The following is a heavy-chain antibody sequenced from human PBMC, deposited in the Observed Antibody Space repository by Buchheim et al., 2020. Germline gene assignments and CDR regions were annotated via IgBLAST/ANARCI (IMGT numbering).Heavy chain of an antibody. D-gene: IGHD3-22*01. CDR1: GFPFSSYG. J-gene: IGHJ2*01. CDR2: ISSDGSNK. Sequence: QVQLVESGGGVVQPGRSLRLPCAASGFPFSSYGMHWVRQAPGKGPEWVAGISSDGSNKYYADSVKGRFTIYRDNSKNTLYLQMNSLRAEDTAVYYCAKEAGDYYDSSGYFGDWYFDLWGRGTL. CDR3: AKEAGDYYDSSGYFGDWYFDL. V-gene: IGHV3-30*18.